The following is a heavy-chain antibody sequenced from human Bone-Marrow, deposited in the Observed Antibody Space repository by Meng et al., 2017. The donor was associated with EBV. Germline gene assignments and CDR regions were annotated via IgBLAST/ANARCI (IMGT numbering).Heavy chain of an antibody. CDR3: AHRRSDSGWFGY. Sequence: QITSKESGPTVINPTQTLTLTCTFSGFSPSTSGMGVAWICQPPGKALEWLALIYWDDETRYSPALKNRLTVTKDSSKNQVVFRMANLDPADTATYYCAHRRSDSGWFGYWGQGTLVTVSS. V-gene: IGHV2-5*02. CDR2: IYWDDET. D-gene: IGHD6-19*01. CDR1: GFSPSTSGMG. J-gene: IGHJ4*02.